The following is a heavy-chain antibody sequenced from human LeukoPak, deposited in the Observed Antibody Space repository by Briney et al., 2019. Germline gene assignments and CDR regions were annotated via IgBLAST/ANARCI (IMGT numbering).Heavy chain of an antibody. CDR3: ARLLDYDTSGDPDTFDM. D-gene: IGHD3-22*01. V-gene: IGHV4-59*11. Sequence: SETLSLTRTVSGGSISNHYWSWIRQPPGKGLEWIGFIYYTGRTRYNPSLQSRVLISADTSKKHFSLKVSSVTAADTAVYYCARLLDYDTSGDPDTFDMWGQGITVTVSS. CDR2: IYYTGRT. J-gene: IGHJ3*02. CDR1: GGSISNHY.